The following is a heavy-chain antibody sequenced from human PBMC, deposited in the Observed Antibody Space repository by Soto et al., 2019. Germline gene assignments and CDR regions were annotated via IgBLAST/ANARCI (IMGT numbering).Heavy chain of an antibody. J-gene: IGHJ4*02. CDR2: ISGSGGST. CDR1: GFTFSSYA. Sequence: GSLRLSCAASGFTFSSYAMSWVRQAPGKGLEWVSAISGSGGSTYYADSVKGRFTISRDNSKNTLYLQMNSLRAEDTAVYYCAKVPYYYDSSGYLPFDYWGQGTLVTVSS. D-gene: IGHD3-22*01. V-gene: IGHV3-23*01. CDR3: AKVPYYYDSSGYLPFDY.